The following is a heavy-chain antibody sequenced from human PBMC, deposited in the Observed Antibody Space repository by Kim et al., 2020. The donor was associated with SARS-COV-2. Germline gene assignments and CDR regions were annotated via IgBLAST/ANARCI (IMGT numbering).Heavy chain of an antibody. D-gene: IGHD6-19*01. CDR2: MYDGGTT. J-gene: IGHJ5*01. V-gene: IGHV4-59*01. CDR1: GGTMSSYY. CDR3: ARDLRAVAGTWVGYFDP. Sequence: SETLSLTCSVSGGTMSSYYWTWIRQPPGKGLEWIGNMYDGGTTNYNPSLKSRVTISIDTSKNQFSLKLTSGTAAETARYYCARDLRAVAGTWVGYFDPWGQGTLVSVHS.